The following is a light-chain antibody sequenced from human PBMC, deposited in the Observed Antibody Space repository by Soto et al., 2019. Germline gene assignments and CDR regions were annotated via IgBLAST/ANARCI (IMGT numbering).Light chain of an antibody. J-gene: IGLJ2*01. CDR1: SSNIGSNY. CDR2: KNN. Sequence: QSVLTQPPSASGTPGQRVTISCSGSSSNIGSNYVYWYQQVPGTAPKLLISKNNERPSGVPDRFSGSKSGPSASLAISGLRHEDEADYYCAAWDDTLTNPLFGGGTKVTVL. V-gene: IGLV1-47*01. CDR3: AAWDDTLTNPL.